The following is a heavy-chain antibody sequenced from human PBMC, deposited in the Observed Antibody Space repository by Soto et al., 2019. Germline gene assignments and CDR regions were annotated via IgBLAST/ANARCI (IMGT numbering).Heavy chain of an antibody. V-gene: IGHV4-31*03. CDR3: ARIRRVTIFGVATIPLMDV. CDR1: GGSISSGGYY. CDR2: IYYSGST. Sequence: QVQLQESGPGLVKPSQTLSLTCTVSGGSISSGGYYWSWIRQHPGKGLEWIGYIYYSGSTYYNPSLKSRVTISVDTSKNQSSLKLSSVTAADTAVYYCARIRRVTIFGVATIPLMDVWGQGTTVTVSS. D-gene: IGHD3-3*01. J-gene: IGHJ6*02.